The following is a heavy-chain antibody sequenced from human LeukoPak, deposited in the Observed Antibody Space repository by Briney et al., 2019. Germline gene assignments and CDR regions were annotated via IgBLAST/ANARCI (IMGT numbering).Heavy chain of an antibody. CDR3: AKDLHIVVVVAVPTY. V-gene: IGHV3-23*01. CDR2: ISGSGGST. J-gene: IGHJ4*02. CDR1: GFTFSSYA. D-gene: IGHD2-15*01. Sequence: GGSLRLSCAASGFTFSSYATSWVRQAPGKGLEWVSAISGSGGSTYYADSVKGRFTISRDNSKNTLYLQMNSLRAEDTAVYYCAKDLHIVVVVAVPTYWGQGTLVTVSS.